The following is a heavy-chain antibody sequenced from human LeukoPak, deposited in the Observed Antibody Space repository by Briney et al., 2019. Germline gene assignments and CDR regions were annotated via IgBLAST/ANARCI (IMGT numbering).Heavy chain of an antibody. Sequence: PGGSLRLSCAASGFTFSDYYMSWIRQAPGKGLGWVSYISSSGSTIYYADSVKGRFTISRDNAKNSLYLQMNSLRAEDTAVYYCASLGWFGELPKDYWGQGTLVTVSS. J-gene: IGHJ4*02. CDR1: GFTFSDYY. CDR2: ISSSGSTI. D-gene: IGHD3-10*01. V-gene: IGHV3-11*04. CDR3: ASLGWFGELPKDY.